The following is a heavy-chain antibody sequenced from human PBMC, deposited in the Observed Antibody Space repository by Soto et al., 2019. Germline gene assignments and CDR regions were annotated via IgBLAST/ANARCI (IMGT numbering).Heavy chain of an antibody. CDR2: ISYDGSNK. CDR1: GFTFSSYA. D-gene: IGHD2-21*02. J-gene: IGHJ4*02. CDR3: ARTFLAYCGGDCYPGVDY. Sequence: QVQLVESGGGVVQPGRSLRLSCAASGFTFSSYAMHWVRQAPGKGLEWVAVISYDGSNKYYADSVKGRFTISRDNSKNTLYLQMNSLRAEDTAVYYCARTFLAYCGGDCYPGVDYWGQGTLVNVSS. V-gene: IGHV3-30-3*01.